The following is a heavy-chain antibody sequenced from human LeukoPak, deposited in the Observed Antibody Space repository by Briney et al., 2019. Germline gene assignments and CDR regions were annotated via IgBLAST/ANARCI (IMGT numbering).Heavy chain of an antibody. CDR2: IYYSGST. V-gene: IGHV4-59*01. J-gene: IGHJ4*02. D-gene: IGHD3-10*01. Sequence: ASETLSLTCTVSGGSISSYYWSWIRQPPGKGLEWIGYIYYSGSTNYNPSLKSRVTISVDTSKNQFSLKLSSVTAADTAVYYCAMGPKGGVIDYWGQGTLVTVSS. CDR3: AMGPKGGVIDY. CDR1: GGSISSYY.